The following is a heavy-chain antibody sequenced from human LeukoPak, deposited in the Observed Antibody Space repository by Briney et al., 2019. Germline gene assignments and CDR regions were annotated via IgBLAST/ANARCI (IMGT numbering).Heavy chain of an antibody. CDR3: AKDFCSGGSCYWFDP. Sequence: PGGSLRLSCAASGFTFSGYAMSWVRQAPGKGLEWVSVISVSGGSTYYADSVKGRFTISRDNSKNTLYLQMNSLRAEDTAVYYCAKDFCSGGSCYWFDPWGQGTLVTVSS. D-gene: IGHD2-15*01. J-gene: IGHJ5*02. V-gene: IGHV3-23*01. CDR1: GFTFSGYA. CDR2: ISVSGGST.